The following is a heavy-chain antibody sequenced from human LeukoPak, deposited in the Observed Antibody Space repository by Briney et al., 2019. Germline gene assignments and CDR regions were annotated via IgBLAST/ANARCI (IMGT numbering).Heavy chain of an antibody. V-gene: IGHV3-7*01. CDR1: GFTFSSYW. J-gene: IGHJ6*03. CDR2: IKQDGSEK. CDR3: ARDLVLRSYYYYMDV. Sequence: GGSLRLSRAASGFTFSSYWMSWVRQAPGKGLEWVANIKQDGSEKYYVDPVKGRFTISRDNAKNSLYLQMNSLRAEDTAVYYCARDLVLRSYYYYMDVWGKGTTVTVSS. D-gene: IGHD2-8*01.